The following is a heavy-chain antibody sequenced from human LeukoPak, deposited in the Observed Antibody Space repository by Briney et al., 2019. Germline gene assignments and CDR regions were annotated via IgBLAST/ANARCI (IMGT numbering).Heavy chain of an antibody. Sequence: GESLKISCKGSGDSFTSYWIGWVRQMPGKGLEWMGIIYPGDSDTRYSPSFQGQVTISADKSISTAYLQWSSLKASDTAMYYCARRGYCSGGSCYEYYFDYWGQGTLVTVSS. J-gene: IGHJ4*02. D-gene: IGHD2-15*01. CDR1: GDSFTSYW. CDR2: IYPGDSDT. CDR3: ARRGYCSGGSCYEYYFDY. V-gene: IGHV5-51*01.